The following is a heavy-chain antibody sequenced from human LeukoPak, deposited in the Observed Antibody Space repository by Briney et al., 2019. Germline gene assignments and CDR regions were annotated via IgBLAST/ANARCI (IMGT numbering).Heavy chain of an antibody. D-gene: IGHD6-13*01. CDR1: GFTFSSYA. CDR2: ISGSGGST. V-gene: IGHV3-23*01. CDR3: AKDPSYTAAGIDY. J-gene: IGHJ4*02. Sequence: GGSLRLSRAASGFTFSSYAMSWVRQAPGKGLEWVSAISGSGGSTYYTDSVKGRFTISTDNSKNTLDLQMSSLRAEDTAVYYCAKDPSYTAAGIDYWGQGTLVTVSS.